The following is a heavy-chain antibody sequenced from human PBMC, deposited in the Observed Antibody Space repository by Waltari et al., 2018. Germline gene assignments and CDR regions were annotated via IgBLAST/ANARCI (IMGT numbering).Heavy chain of an antibody. D-gene: IGHD1-1*01. CDR3: TRWTGATVD. V-gene: IGHV1-8*01. Sequence: QVQLVQSGTEVKKPGASVRVSCKASGYTFENDDITWVRQAPGQGLEWMGWMSPKSGKTGYAQKFQGRVTMTRETPIRTAYMEVSSLTSDDTAVYYCTRWTGATVDWGQGTLVTVSS. CDR2: MSPKSGKT. J-gene: IGHJ4*02. CDR1: GYTFENDD.